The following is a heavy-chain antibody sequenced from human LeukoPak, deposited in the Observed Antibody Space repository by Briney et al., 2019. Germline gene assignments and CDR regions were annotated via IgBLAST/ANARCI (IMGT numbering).Heavy chain of an antibody. CDR3: AKDKTSGPYYLMDV. D-gene: IGHD6-19*01. Sequence: PGGSLRLSCAASGFTFSSYAMSWVRQAPGKGLEWVSAISGSGGSTYYADSVKGRFTISRDNAKNSLYLQMNSLRADDTALYYCAKDKTSGPYYLMDVWGQGTTVTVSS. CDR1: GFTFSSYA. V-gene: IGHV3-23*01. J-gene: IGHJ6*02. CDR2: ISGSGGST.